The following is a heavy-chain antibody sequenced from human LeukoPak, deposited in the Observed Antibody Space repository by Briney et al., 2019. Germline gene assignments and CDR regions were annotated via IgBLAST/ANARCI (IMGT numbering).Heavy chain of an antibody. CDR2: ISGRSGDT. CDR3: APYEGIGAR. D-gene: IGHD3-10*01. Sequence: GGSPRLSCAASGFTFSSYAMSWVRQAPGKGLEWVSAISGRSGDTYYAASVKGRFTISRDNSKNTLYLQMNTLRAEDTAVYYCAPYEGIGARGGQGTLVTVSS. CDR1: GFTFSSYA. J-gene: IGHJ1*01. V-gene: IGHV3-23*01.